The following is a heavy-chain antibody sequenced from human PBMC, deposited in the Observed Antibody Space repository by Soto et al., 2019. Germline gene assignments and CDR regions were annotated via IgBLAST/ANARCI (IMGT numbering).Heavy chain of an antibody. Sequence: ASVKVSCKASGYTFTGYYMHWVRQAPGQGLEWMGWINPNSGGTNYAQKFQGWVTMTRDTSISTAYMELSRLRSDDTAVYYCARVRLLGITGTTLAPDAFDIWGQGTMVTVSS. CDR2: INPNSGGT. J-gene: IGHJ3*02. D-gene: IGHD1-7*01. CDR1: GYTFTGYY. V-gene: IGHV1-2*04. CDR3: ARVRLLGITGTTLAPDAFDI.